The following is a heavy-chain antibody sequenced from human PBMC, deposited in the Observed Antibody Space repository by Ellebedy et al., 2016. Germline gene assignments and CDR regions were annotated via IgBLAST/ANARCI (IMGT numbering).Heavy chain of an antibody. CDR1: GFTFSNYF. V-gene: IGHV3-21*01. Sequence: GESLKISXATSGFTFSNYFMTWVRQAPGKGLEWVSTMRGDGAKTHLADSVKGRFIISRDNTKKSVFLQMNNLGVEDTAVYYCARDGREWSRDCWGQGTLVTVSS. CDR2: MRGDGAKT. D-gene: IGHD3-3*01. J-gene: IGHJ4*02. CDR3: ARDGREWSRDC.